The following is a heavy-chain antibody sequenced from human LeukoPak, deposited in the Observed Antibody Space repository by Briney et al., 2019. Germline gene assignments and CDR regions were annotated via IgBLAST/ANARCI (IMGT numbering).Heavy chain of an antibody. CDR2: IHRNGGRT. CDR3: TRGNSNFDY. D-gene: IGHD1-7*01. Sequence: PGGSLRLSCAASGFTSDDYGMSWVRQVPGKGLEWVSGIHRNGGRTSYAASVKGRFTISRDNAKNSLYLQMNSLRVDDTGIYHCTRGNSNFDYWGQGTLVTVSS. CDR1: GFTSDDYG. V-gene: IGHV3-20*01. J-gene: IGHJ4*02.